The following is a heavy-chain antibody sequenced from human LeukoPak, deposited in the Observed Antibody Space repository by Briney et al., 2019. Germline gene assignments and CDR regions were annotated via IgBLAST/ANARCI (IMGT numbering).Heavy chain of an antibody. CDR1: GASVSDGNYY. J-gene: IGHJ4*01. D-gene: IGHD6-13*01. Sequence: SETLSLTCSVSGASVSDGNYYWRWIRQPPGKRLEWIGYMFYSESTKYNPSLKSRVTISVDKSKNQFSLHMSSVTAADTAVYYCARESMAAADHYFDFWGHGTLVTVSS. CDR2: MFYSEST. V-gene: IGHV4-61*01. CDR3: ARESMAAADHYFDF.